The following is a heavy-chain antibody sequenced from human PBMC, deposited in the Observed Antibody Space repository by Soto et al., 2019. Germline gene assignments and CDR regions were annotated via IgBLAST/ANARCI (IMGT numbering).Heavy chain of an antibody. V-gene: IGHV1-69*12. Sequence: QVQLVQSGAEVKKPGSSVKVSCKASGGTFSSYAISCVRQAPGKGLEWMGGIIPIFGTANYAQKFQGRVTITADESTRTAYMELSSLRSEDTAVYYCARDRIGVGATTANWFDHWGQGTLVTVSS. CDR2: IIPIFGTA. CDR1: GGTFSSYA. CDR3: ARDRIGVGATTANWFDH. D-gene: IGHD1-26*01. J-gene: IGHJ5*02.